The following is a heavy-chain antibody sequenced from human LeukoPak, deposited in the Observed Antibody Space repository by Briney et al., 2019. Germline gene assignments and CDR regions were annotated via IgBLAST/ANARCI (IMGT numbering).Heavy chain of an antibody. CDR3: AREGGPYRPLDY. Sequence: SETLSLTCGVSGGSISNTNWWTWVRQPPGKGLEWIGEVNLQGSTNYSPSLKSRVAISVDKSENHISPKLTSVTAADTAVYYCAREGGPYRPLDYSGQGTLVTVAS. CDR2: VNLQGST. V-gene: IGHV4-4*02. CDR1: GGSISNTNW. J-gene: IGHJ4*02.